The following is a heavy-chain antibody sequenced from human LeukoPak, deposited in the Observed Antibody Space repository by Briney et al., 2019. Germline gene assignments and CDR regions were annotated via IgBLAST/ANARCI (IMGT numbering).Heavy chain of an antibody. V-gene: IGHV1-46*01. Sequence: ASVKVSCKASGYTFTSYYMHWVRQAPGHGLEWMGIINPSGGSTSYAQKFQGRVTMTRDTSTSTVYMELSSLRSEDTAVYYCARDGVDTAMVTAGFFDYWGQGTLVTVSS. CDR1: GYTFTSYY. CDR3: ARDGVDTAMVTAGFFDY. J-gene: IGHJ4*02. CDR2: INPSGGST. D-gene: IGHD5-18*01.